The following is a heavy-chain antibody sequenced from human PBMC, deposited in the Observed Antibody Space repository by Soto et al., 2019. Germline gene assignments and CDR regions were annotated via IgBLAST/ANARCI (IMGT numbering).Heavy chain of an antibody. Sequence: SETLSLTCTVSGGSISSYYWSWIRQPPGKGLEWIGYIYYSGSTNYNPSLKSRVTISVDTSKNQFSLKLSSVTAADTAVYYCARAGVVVTVFDYWGQGTLVTV. D-gene: IGHD3-22*01. CDR2: IYYSGST. J-gene: IGHJ4*02. CDR3: ARAGVVVTVFDY. V-gene: IGHV4-59*01. CDR1: GGSISSYY.